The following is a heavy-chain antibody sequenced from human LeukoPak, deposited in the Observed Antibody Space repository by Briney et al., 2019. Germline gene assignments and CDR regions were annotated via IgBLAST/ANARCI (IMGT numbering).Heavy chain of an antibody. CDR1: RFTFDDYT. D-gene: IGHD3-22*01. CDR2: ISWNSGRL. V-gene: IGHV3-9*01. J-gene: IGHJ2*01. CDR3: AKGARYSYDSSGYYSRLDWYFDL. Sequence: PGGSLRLSCAASRFTFDDYTMHWVRQTPGKGLEWVSGISWNSGRLGYADPVKGRFTISRDNAKNSLYLQMNSLRAEDTAFYYCAKGARYSYDSSGYYSRLDWYFDLWGRGTLLTVSS.